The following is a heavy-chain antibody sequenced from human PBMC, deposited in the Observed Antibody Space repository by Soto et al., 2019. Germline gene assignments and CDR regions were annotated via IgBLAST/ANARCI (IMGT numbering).Heavy chain of an antibody. J-gene: IGHJ5*02. CDR2: ITGSGDAT. D-gene: IGHD2-2*01. CDR1: GFTFSSFA. V-gene: IGHV3-23*01. CDR3: ASGLVGYCSSSSCQAYRFDP. Sequence: EVQLLESGGGLVQPGGSLRLSCAASGFTFSSFAMSWVRQAPGKGLEWVSAITGSGDATFYADSVRGRFTISRDNSKNTLYLHMNSLGADDTALYYCASGLVGYCSSSSCQAYRFDPWGQGALVTVSS.